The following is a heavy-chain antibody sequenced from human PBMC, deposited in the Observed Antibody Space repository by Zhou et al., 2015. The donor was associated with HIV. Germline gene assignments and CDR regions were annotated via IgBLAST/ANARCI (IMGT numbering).Heavy chain of an antibody. V-gene: IGHV1-46*01. Sequence: QVQLVQSGAEVKKPGASVKVSCKASGYTFSSYYMHWVRQAPGQGLEWMGIINPSGDSTTYAQKFQGRVTMTRDTSTSTVYMDLSSLISEDTAVYYCARSYYDSSGPNAFDMWAKGQWSPSLQ. CDR2: INPSGDST. CDR3: ARSYYDSSGPNAFDM. CDR1: GYTFSSYY. D-gene: IGHD3-22*01. J-gene: IGHJ3*02.